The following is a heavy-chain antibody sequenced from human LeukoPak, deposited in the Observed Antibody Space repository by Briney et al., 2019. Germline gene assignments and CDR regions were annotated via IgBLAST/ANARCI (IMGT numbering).Heavy chain of an antibody. J-gene: IGHJ6*03. CDR1: GYTFTSYD. D-gene: IGHD1-14*01. CDR3: ARAPPNIFLYRNLYYMDV. V-gene: IGHV1-8*01. CDR2: MNPNSGNT. Sequence: ASVKVSCKASGYTFTSYDINWVRQATGQGLEWMGWMNPNSGNTGYAQKFQGRVTMTRNTSISTAYMELSSLRSEDTAVYYCARAPPNIFLYRNLYYMDVWGKGTTVTVSS.